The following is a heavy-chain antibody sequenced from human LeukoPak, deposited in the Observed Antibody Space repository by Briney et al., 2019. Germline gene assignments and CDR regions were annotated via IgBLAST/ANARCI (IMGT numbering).Heavy chain of an antibody. V-gene: IGHV4-59*12. D-gene: IGHD6-6*01. CDR3: ARAARRRTINWFDP. CDR2: IYYSGST. Sequence: SETLSLTCTVSGGSISSYYWSWIRQPPGKGLEWIGYIYYSGSTNYNPSLESRVTISVDTSKNQFSLKLSSVTAADTAVYYCARAARRRTINWFDPWGQGTLVTVSS. J-gene: IGHJ5*02. CDR1: GGSISSYY.